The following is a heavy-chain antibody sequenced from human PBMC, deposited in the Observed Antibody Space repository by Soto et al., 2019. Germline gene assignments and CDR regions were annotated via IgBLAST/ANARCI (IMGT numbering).Heavy chain of an antibody. CDR2: ISGSGGST. D-gene: IGHD5-18*01. CDR1: GFTFSSYA. Sequence: PGGSLRLSCAASGFTFSSYAMSWVRQAPGKGLEWVSAISGSGGSTYYADSVRGRFTISRDNSKNTLYLQMNSLRAEDTAVYYCAKPSVLDTAMSDFDYWGQGTLVTVSS. J-gene: IGHJ4*02. V-gene: IGHV3-23*01. CDR3: AKPSVLDTAMSDFDY.